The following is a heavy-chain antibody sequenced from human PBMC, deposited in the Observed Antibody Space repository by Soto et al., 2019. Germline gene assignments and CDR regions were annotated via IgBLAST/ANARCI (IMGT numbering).Heavy chain of an antibody. V-gene: IGHV6-1*01. D-gene: IGHD2-21*01. J-gene: IGHJ4*02. CDR1: GDSVSSNSAA. CDR2: TYYRSKWYN. CDR3: ARASGVTFRDHIYX. Sequence: SQTLSLTCVISGDSVSSNSAAWNWIRQSPSRGLEWLGRTYYRSKWYNDYAVSVKSRITINPDTSKKQFYLQLNSVTTEDTAVYYCARASGVTFRDHIYXWGQVTLFTVSX.